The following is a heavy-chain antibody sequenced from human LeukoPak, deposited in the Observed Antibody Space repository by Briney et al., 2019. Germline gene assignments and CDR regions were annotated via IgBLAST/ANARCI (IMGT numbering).Heavy chain of an antibody. CDR1: GFSVSSNH. V-gene: IGHV3-53*01. Sequence: GGSLRLSCAVSGFSVSSNHMSWVRRAPGRGLEWVSVIYTGGSTYYADSVKGRFTISGDNSKNTLFLQMSRLGAEDTAVYYCARGGELPSAFDYWGQGTLVTVSS. D-gene: IGHD1-26*01. CDR2: IYTGGST. J-gene: IGHJ4*02. CDR3: ARGGELPSAFDY.